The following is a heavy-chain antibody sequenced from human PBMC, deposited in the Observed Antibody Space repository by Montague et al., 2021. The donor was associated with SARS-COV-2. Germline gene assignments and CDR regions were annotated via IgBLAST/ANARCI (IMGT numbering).Heavy chain of an antibody. V-gene: IGHV3-53*04. CDR2: IYSGGST. J-gene: IGHJ6*02. CDR1: GFTVSSNY. D-gene: IGHD6-13*01. CDR3: ARGLRIAAAGTGSGYYYGMDV. Sequence: SLRLSCAASGFTVSSNYMSWVRQAPGKGLEWVSVIYSGGSTYYADSVKGRFTISRHNSTNTLYLQMNSLRAEDTAVYYCARGLRIAAAGTGSGYYYGMDVWGQGTTVTVSS.